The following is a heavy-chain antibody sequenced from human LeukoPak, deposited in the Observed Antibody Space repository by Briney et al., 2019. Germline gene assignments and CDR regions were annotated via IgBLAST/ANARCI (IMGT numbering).Heavy chain of an antibody. D-gene: IGHD6-19*01. V-gene: IGHV4-38-2*01. CDR3: ASTGYSSGWYEGLYY. Sequence: PGGSLRLSCAASGFTFDDYGMNWVRQAPGKGLEWIGSIYYSGSTYYNPSLKSRVTISVDTSKNQFSLKLSSVTAADTAVYYCASTGYSSGWYEGLYYWGQGTLVTVSS. CDR1: GFTFDDYG. CDR2: IYYSGST. J-gene: IGHJ4*02.